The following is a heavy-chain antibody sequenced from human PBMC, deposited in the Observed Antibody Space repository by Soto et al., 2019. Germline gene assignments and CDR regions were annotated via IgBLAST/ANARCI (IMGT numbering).Heavy chain of an antibody. J-gene: IGHJ4*02. V-gene: IGHV3-48*03. CDR3: ARDSEMATITIGY. CDR2: ISSSGSTI. Sequence: GGSLRLSCAASGFTFSSYEMNWVRQAPGKGLEWVSYISSSGSTIYYADSVKGRFTISRDNAKNSLYLQMNSLRAEDTAVYYCARDSEMATITIGYWGQGTLVTVSS. CDR1: GFTFSSYE. D-gene: IGHD5-12*01.